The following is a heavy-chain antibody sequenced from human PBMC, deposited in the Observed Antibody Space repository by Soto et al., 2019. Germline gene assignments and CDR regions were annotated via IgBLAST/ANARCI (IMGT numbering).Heavy chain of an antibody. CDR2: ISAYNGNT. CDR3: ARECYGSGSYFLFDY. CDR1: GYTFTIYG. Sequence: ASETGSWPSSGYTFTIYGISWLLQAPGQGLEWMGWISAYNGNTNYAQKLQGRVTMTTDTSTSTAYMELRSLRSDDTAVYYCARECYGSGSYFLFDYSCPGSRVTVSS. D-gene: IGHD3-10*01. J-gene: IGHJ4*02. V-gene: IGHV1-18*01.